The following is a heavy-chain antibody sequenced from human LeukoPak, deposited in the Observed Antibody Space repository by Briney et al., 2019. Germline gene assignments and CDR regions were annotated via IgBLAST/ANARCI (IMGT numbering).Heavy chain of an antibody. Sequence: KPGGSLRLSCAASGFSFGDFYMTWIRQAPGKGLEWLSHISPSSTYTNFADSVKGRFTISRDNANNSLYLQMNSLRAEDTAVYYCARRYCSNGSCKGAFDIWGHGTMVTVSS. CDR2: ISPSSTYT. V-gene: IGHV3-11*06. CDR3: ARRYCSNGSCKGAFDI. D-gene: IGHD2-15*01. CDR1: GFSFGDFY. J-gene: IGHJ3*02.